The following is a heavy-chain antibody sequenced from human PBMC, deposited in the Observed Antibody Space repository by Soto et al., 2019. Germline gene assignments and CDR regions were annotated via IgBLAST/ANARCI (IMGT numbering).Heavy chain of an antibody. Sequence: PGGSLRLSCAASGFTFSSYGMHWVRQAPGKGLEWVAVISYDGSNKYYADSVKGRFTISRDNSKNTLYLQMNSLRAEDTAVYYCAKEGGSYGGYYYYYGMDVWGQGTKVTVSS. J-gene: IGHJ6*02. D-gene: IGHD1-26*01. CDR3: AKEGGSYGGYYYYYGMDV. CDR1: GFTFSSYG. CDR2: ISYDGSNK. V-gene: IGHV3-30*18.